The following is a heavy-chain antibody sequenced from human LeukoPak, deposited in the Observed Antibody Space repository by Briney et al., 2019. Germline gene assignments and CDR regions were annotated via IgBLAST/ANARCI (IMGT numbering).Heavy chain of an antibody. Sequence: GGSLRLSCAASGFTFSSYGMHWVRQAPGKGLEWVAVIWYDGSNKYYADSVKGRFTISRDNSKNTLYLQMNSLRAEDTAVYYCARDLLHSSGYCFTGYYYYGMDVWGQGTTVTVSS. V-gene: IGHV3-33*01. J-gene: IGHJ6*02. CDR1: GFTFSSYG. CDR2: IWYDGSNK. D-gene: IGHD3-22*01. CDR3: ARDLLHSSGYCFTGYYYYGMDV.